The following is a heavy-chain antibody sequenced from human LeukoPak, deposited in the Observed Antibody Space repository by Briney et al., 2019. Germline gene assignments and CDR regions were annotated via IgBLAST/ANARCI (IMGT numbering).Heavy chain of an antibody. Sequence: GGSLRLSCAASGFTFSSYAMHWVRQAPGKGLEWVAVISYDGSNKYYADSVKGRFTISRDNSKNTLYLQMNSLRAEDTAVYYCARDLWGSGWYGSVDYWGQGTLVTVSS. V-gene: IGHV3-30*04. CDR3: ARDLWGSGWYGSVDY. CDR2: ISYDGSNK. J-gene: IGHJ4*02. CDR1: GFTFSSYA. D-gene: IGHD6-19*01.